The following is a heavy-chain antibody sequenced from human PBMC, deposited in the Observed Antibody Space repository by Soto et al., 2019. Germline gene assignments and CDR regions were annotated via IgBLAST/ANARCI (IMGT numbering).Heavy chain of an antibody. CDR2: ISPGDSDT. V-gene: IGHV5-51*01. D-gene: IGHD6-13*01. Sequence: PGESLKISCKLSGYSFTSYWIGWVRQMPGKGLGWMGIISPGDSDTRYSPSFKGEVTISADKSISTAYLQWSSLKASASAMYYCARQQQLAVIDYLGQGILVTGSP. CDR1: GYSFTSYW. CDR3: ARQQQLAVIDY. J-gene: IGHJ4*02.